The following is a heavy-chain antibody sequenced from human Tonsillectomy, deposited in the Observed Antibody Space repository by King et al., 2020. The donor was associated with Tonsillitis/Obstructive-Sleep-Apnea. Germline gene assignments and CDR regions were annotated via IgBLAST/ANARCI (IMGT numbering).Heavy chain of an antibody. J-gene: IGHJ4*02. CDR1: GFTVSSNY. Sequence: VQLVESGGGLVQPGGSLRLSCAASGFTVSSNYMSWVRQAPGKGLEWVSVIYSGGSTYYADSVKGRFTISRDNSKNTLYLQMNSLRAEDTAGYYCARSPSYDFWSGYYRYWGQGTLVTVSS. D-gene: IGHD3-3*01. V-gene: IGHV3-66*01. CDR2: IYSGGST. CDR3: ARSPSYDFWSGYYRY.